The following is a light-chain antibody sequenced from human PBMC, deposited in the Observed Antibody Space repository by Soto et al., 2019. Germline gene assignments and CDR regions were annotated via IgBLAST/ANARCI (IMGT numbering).Light chain of an antibody. CDR3: QQSYSMPRT. CDR2: AAS. CDR1: QGISSY. Sequence: DIHMTQSPSSLSASVGDRVSITCRASQGISSYLNWYQQKPGKAPNVLIYAASTLHAGVPSRFSGRGSGTDFTLTISSLQTEDFETYSCQQSYSMPRTFGQGTKVDI. J-gene: IGKJ1*01. V-gene: IGKV1-39*01.